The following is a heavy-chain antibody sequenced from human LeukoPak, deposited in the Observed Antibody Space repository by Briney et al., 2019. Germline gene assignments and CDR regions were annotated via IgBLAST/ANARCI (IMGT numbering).Heavy chain of an antibody. CDR1: GYTFTGYY. V-gene: IGHV1-2*02. CDR3: AREEVGATNYYGMDV. CDR2: INPNSGGT. Sequence: ASVTVSCTASGYTFTGYYMHWVRQAPGQGLEWMGWINPNSGGTNYAQKFQGRVTMTRDTSISTAYMELSRLRSDDTAVYYCAREEVGATNYYGMDVWGQGTTVTVSS. J-gene: IGHJ6*02. D-gene: IGHD1-26*01.